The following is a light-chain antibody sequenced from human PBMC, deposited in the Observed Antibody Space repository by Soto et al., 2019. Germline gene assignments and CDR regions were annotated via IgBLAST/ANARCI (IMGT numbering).Light chain of an antibody. CDR1: SSNIGAGYD. V-gene: IGLV1-40*01. Sequence: QSVLTQPPSVSGAPGQRVTISCTGRSSNIGAGYDVHWYRQLPGTAPKLLIYANINRPSGVPDRFSASKSGTSASLAITGLQAEDEADYYCQSYDSSLSAVVFGGGTKLTVL. CDR2: ANI. J-gene: IGLJ2*01. CDR3: QSYDSSLSAVV.